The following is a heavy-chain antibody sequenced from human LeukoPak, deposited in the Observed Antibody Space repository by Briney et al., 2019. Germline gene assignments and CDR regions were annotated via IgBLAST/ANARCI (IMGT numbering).Heavy chain of an antibody. Sequence: GGSLRLSCAASGFTFSSYAMSWVRQAPGKGLEWVSAIRGSGGGTNYGDSVRGRFTISRDNSKNTLYLQMNSLRAEDTAVYYCARFGSTTFADYWGQGTLVTVSS. CDR2: IRGSGGGT. J-gene: IGHJ4*02. D-gene: IGHD3-16*01. CDR1: GFTFSSYA. V-gene: IGHV3-23*01. CDR3: ARFGSTTFADY.